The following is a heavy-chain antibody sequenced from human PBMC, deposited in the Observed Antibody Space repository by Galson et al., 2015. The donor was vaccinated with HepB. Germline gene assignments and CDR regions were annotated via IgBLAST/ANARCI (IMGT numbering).Heavy chain of an antibody. CDR2: IYYSGST. Sequence: SETLSLTCTVSGGSISSSSYYWGWIRQPPGKGLEWIGSIYYSGSTYYNPSLKSRVTISVDTSKNQFSLKLSSVTAADTAVYYCARDVYYDYVWGSYRLDAFDIWGQGTMVTVSS. J-gene: IGHJ3*02. CDR1: GGSISSSSYY. CDR3: ARDVYYDYVWGSYRLDAFDI. D-gene: IGHD3-16*02. V-gene: IGHV4-39*07.